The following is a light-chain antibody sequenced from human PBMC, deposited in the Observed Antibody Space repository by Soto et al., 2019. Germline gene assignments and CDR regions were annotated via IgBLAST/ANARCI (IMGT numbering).Light chain of an antibody. V-gene: IGLV2-8*01. CDR2: EVT. Sequence: QSVLTQSPSASGSPGQSVTISCIGTSSDVGGYNYVSWYQHHPGKAPKLIIYEVTKRPSGVPDRFSGSKSGNTASLTVSGLQAEDEAHYYCSSYLSSDSFVVFGGGTKLTVL. CDR3: SSYLSSDSFVV. CDR1: SSDVGGYNY. J-gene: IGLJ2*01.